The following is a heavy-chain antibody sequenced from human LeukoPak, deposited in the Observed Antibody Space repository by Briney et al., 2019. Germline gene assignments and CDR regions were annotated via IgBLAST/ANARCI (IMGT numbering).Heavy chain of an antibody. J-gene: IGHJ4*02. V-gene: IGHV1-18*01. CDR1: GYTFTRYS. Sequence: ASVEVSCKATGYTFTRYSISWVRQAPGQGFEWMGWIGNFNHNTNYAQKFQGRVTMTTDTSTTTAYLEMRSLTSDDTAVYYCASHTGGPEDYWGQGTLVTVSS. CDR2: IGNFNHNT. CDR3: ASHTGGPEDY. D-gene: IGHD1-14*01.